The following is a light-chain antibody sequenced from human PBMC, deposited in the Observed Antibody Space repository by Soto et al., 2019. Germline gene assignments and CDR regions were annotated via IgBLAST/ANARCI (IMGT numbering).Light chain of an antibody. Sequence: DVKMTQSPSTQSGTEGDRVTITCRASQTISSWLAWYQQKPGKAPKLLIYKASTLKSGVPSRFSGIGSGTEFTLTISSLQPEDFATYYCQHYNSYSVAFGRGTKV. CDR2: KAS. V-gene: IGKV1-5*03. J-gene: IGKJ1*01. CDR3: QHYNSYSVA. CDR1: QTISSW.